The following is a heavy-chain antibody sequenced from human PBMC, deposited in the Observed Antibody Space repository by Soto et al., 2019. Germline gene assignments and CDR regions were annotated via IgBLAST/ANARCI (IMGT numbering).Heavy chain of an antibody. CDR2: IHSSGST. J-gene: IGHJ6*02. CDR3: ASERIRSGYSHYYGMDV. CDR1: CGSVISGSYY. Sequence: SETLSLTCSVSCGSVISGSYYWSWIRQPPGKGLEWIGYIHSSGSTNYNPSLKSRVTISVDTSKNQFSLKLSSVTAADTAVYYCASERIRSGYSHYYGMDVWGQGTTVTVSS. V-gene: IGHV4-61*01. D-gene: IGHD3-3*01.